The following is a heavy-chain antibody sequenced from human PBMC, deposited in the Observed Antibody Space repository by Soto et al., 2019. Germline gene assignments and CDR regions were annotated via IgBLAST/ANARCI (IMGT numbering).Heavy chain of an antibody. CDR1: GFTFRSYV. J-gene: IGHJ4*02. Sequence: QVQLVESGGGVVQPGTSLRLSCVGSGFTFRSYVIHWVRQAPGKGLEWVALTSYDGSNNFYGDSVKGRFTISRDNSRNTVEPQMDSLRLEDRAMYYFARCGTTGALDVWGQGPLVSVSS. D-gene: IGHD1-1*01. CDR3: ARCGTTGALDV. CDR2: TSYDGSNN. V-gene: IGHV3-33*05.